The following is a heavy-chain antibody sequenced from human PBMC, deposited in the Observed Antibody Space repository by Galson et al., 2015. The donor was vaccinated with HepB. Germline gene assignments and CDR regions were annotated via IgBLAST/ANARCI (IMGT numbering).Heavy chain of an antibody. J-gene: IGHJ4*02. Sequence: QSGAEVKEAGESLKISCQGSGYGFAAYWIGWVRRQPGKGLEWMGLIYPDDSRTRYSPSFPGPVTFSADKAINTAHPQWNSLKASDTALYYCARFGGRSLRVHHFDYWGQGTLVTVSS. CDR3: ARFGGRSLRVHHFDY. CDR1: GYGFAAYW. CDR2: IYPDDSRT. D-gene: IGHD2-15*01. V-gene: IGHV5-51*01.